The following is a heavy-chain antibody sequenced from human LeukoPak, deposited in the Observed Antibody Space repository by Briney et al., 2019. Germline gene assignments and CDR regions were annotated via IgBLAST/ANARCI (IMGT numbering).Heavy chain of an antibody. CDR1: GGSFSGYY. D-gene: IGHD2-8*01. CDR3: ARDLEPYCTNGVCYGFFDY. J-gene: IGHJ4*02. Sequence: SETLSLTCAVYGGSFSGYYWSWIRQPPGKGLEWIGEINHSGSTNYNPSLKSRVTISVDTSKNQFSLKLSSVTAADTAVYYCARDLEPYCTNGVCYGFFDYWGQGTLVTVSS. CDR2: INHSGST. V-gene: IGHV4-34*01.